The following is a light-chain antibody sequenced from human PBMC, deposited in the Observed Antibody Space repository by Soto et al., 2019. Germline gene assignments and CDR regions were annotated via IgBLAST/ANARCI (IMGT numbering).Light chain of an antibody. V-gene: IGLV2-14*01. CDR3: SSYTSSSTHNYV. CDR1: SSDVGGYDY. CDR2: EVS. Sequence: QSVLTQPASVSGSPGQSITISCIGTSSDVGGYDYVSWYQQHPGKAPKLMIYEVSHRPSGVSNRFSGSKSDNTASLTISGLQAEDEADYYCSSYTSSSTHNYVFGTGTKVTVL. J-gene: IGLJ1*01.